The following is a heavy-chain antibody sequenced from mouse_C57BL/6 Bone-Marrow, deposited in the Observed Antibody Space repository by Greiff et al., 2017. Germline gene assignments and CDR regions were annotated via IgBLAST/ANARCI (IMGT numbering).Heavy chain of an antibody. D-gene: IGHD2-4*01. V-gene: IGHV1-64*01. Sequence: VQLQQPGAELVKPGASVKLSCKASGYTFTNYWMHWVKQRPGQGLEWIGMMHPNGGSPDYNEKFKSEATLSVDKSSRTAYMELSSLTCEDSAVYYCARSYDDDDYTMDYWGQGTSVTVSS. J-gene: IGHJ4*01. CDR3: ARSYDDDDYTMDY. CDR1: GYTFTNYW. CDR2: MHPNGGSP.